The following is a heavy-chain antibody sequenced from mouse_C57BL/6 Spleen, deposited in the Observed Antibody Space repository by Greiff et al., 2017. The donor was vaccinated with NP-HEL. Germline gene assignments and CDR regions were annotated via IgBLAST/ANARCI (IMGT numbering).Heavy chain of an antibody. CDR2: IYPGSGNT. V-gene: IGHV1-76*01. CDR1: GYTFTDYY. Sequence: QVQLQQSGAELVRPGASVKLSCKASGYTFTDYYINWVKQRPGQGLEWIARIYPGSGNTYYNEKFKGKATLTAEKSSSTAYMQLSSLTSEDSAVYFCARAFTTVVATDYFDYWGQGTTLTVSS. J-gene: IGHJ2*01. D-gene: IGHD1-1*01. CDR3: ARAFTTVVATDYFDY.